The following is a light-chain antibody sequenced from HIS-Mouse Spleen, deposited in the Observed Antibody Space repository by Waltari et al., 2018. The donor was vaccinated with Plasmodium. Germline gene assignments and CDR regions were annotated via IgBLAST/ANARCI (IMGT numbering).Light chain of an antibody. Sequence: EIVLTQSPGTLSLSPGESATLSCRASQRVSSNLACYQQKPGQAPRLLIYGASTRATGIPARFSGSGSGTEFTLTISSLQSEDFAVYYCQQYNNWSFTFGPGTKVDIK. CDR1: QRVSSN. CDR2: GAS. CDR3: QQYNNWSFT. J-gene: IGKJ3*01. V-gene: IGKV3-15*01.